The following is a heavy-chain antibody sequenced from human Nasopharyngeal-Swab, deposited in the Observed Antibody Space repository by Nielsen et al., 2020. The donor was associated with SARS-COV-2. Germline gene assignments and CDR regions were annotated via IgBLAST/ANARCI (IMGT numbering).Heavy chain of an antibody. V-gene: IGHV4-59*01. CDR2: IYYGGST. Sequence: WIRQPPGKGLEWIGYIYYGGSTNYNPSLKSRVSISVDTSKNQFSLKLSSVTAADTAVYYCARIAAAGIFDYWGQGTLVTVSS. D-gene: IGHD6-13*01. CDR3: ARIAAAGIFDY. J-gene: IGHJ4*02.